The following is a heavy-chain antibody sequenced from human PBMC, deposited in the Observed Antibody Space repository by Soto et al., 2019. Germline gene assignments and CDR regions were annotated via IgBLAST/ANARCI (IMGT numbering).Heavy chain of an antibody. Sequence: PSETLSLTXTVSGGSISSYYWSWIRQPPGQGLEWIGYIYNSGSTNYNPSLKSRVTISADTSTNQFSLKLRSVSAADTAVYYCARTVDTTTDYYYYGMDVWGQGTTVTVSS. CDR2: IYNSGST. D-gene: IGHD5-18*01. CDR3: ARTVDTTTDYYYYGMDV. V-gene: IGHV4-59*01. J-gene: IGHJ6*02. CDR1: GGSISSYY.